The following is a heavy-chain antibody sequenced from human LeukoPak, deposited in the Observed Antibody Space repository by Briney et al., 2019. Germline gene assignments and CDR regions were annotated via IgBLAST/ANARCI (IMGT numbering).Heavy chain of an antibody. CDR1: GVSISIYY. CDR3: ARQDSPYNWFDP. CDR2: IYNSGST. V-gene: IGHV4-59*08. J-gene: IGHJ5*02. D-gene: IGHD5-18*01. Sequence: SETLSLTCTVSGVSISIYYWSWIRQPPGKGLEWIGYIYNSGSTSYNPSLKSRATISADTSKNQFSLKLSSVTAADTAVYYCARQDSPYNWFDPWGQGTLVTVSS.